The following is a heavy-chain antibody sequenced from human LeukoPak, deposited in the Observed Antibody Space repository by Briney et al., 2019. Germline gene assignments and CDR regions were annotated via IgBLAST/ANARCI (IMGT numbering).Heavy chain of an antibody. CDR3: AVPYYYDSSGYHDAFDI. J-gene: IGHJ3*02. V-gene: IGHV3-30*02. Sequence: PGGSLRLSCAASGFTFSSYGMHWVRQAPGKGLEWVAFMVYDGSDKYYADSVKGRFTISRDNSKNTLYLQMNSLRAEDTAVYYCAVPYYYDSSGYHDAFDIWGQGTMVTVSS. D-gene: IGHD3-22*01. CDR2: MVYDGSDK. CDR1: GFTFSSYG.